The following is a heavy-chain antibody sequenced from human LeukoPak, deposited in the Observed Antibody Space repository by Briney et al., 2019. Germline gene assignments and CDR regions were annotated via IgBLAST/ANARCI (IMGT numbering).Heavy chain of an antibody. Sequence: GRSLRLSCAASGFTVSSNYMSWVRQAPGKGLEWVSVIYSGGSTYYADSVKGRFTISRDNSKNTLYLQMNSLRAEDTAVYYCARDVEYSSSWYAYYGMDVWGQGTTVTVSS. V-gene: IGHV3-66*01. CDR3: ARDVEYSSSWYAYYGMDV. CDR1: GFTVSSNY. CDR2: IYSGGST. J-gene: IGHJ6*02. D-gene: IGHD6-13*01.